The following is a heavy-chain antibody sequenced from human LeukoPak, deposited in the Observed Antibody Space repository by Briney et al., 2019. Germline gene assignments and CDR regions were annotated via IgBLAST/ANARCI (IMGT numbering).Heavy chain of an antibody. CDR1: GGSISNYY. J-gene: IGHJ1*01. V-gene: IGHV4-59*08. D-gene: IGHD6-13*01. CDR3: ARHGGYSSPYLH. Sequence: PSETLSLTCTVSGGSISNYYWSWIRRPPGKGLECMGYIYYSGTTNYNPSLKSRVTISVDTSKNQSSLWLSSVTAADTAVYYCARHGGYSSPYLHWGQGTLVTVSS. CDR2: IYYSGTT.